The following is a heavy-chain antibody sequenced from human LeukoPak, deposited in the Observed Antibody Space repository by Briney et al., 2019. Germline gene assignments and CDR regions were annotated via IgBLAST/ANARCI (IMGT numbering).Heavy chain of an antibody. CDR3: ARGYSSVNWFDP. D-gene: IGHD6-25*01. J-gene: IGHJ5*02. CDR1: GGSISSSSYY. V-gene: IGHV4-39*01. CDR2: IYYSGST. Sequence: PSETLSLTCSVSGGSISSSSYYWGWIRQPPGKVLEWIGSIYYSGSTYYNPSLKSRVTISVDTSKNQFSLKLSSVTAADTAVYYCARGYSSVNWFDPWGQGTLVTVSS.